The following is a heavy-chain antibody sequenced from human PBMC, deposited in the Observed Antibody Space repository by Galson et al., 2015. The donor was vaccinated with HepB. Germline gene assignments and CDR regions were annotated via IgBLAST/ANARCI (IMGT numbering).Heavy chain of an antibody. Sequence: SLRLSCAASGFTFSSYAMSWVRQAPGKGLEWVSAISGSGGSTYYADPVKGRFTISRDNSKNTLYLQMNSLRAEDTAVYYCAKDLTAVAGYFDYWGQGTLVTVSS. CDR1: GFTFSSYA. CDR2: ISGSGGST. D-gene: IGHD6-19*01. CDR3: AKDLTAVAGYFDY. V-gene: IGHV3-23*01. J-gene: IGHJ4*02.